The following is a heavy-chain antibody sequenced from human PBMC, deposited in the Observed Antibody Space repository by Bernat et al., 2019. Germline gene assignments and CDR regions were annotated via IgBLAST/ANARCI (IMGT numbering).Heavy chain of an antibody. D-gene: IGHD3-16*01. CDR2: IGPNGGA. CDR1: GFTLSTYS. CDR3: VRDLHVGHDDWGQPDD. Sequence: EVQLVESGGNLVQPGGSLRLSCSVSGFTLSTYSMHWVRQAPGKGLEYVSAIGPNGGAEYADSVKGRFTIYRDNSKNTLFLQMNSLRVEDTAVYYCVRDLHVGHDDWGQPDDWGQGTLVTVSS. J-gene: IGHJ1*01. V-gene: IGHV3-64D*06.